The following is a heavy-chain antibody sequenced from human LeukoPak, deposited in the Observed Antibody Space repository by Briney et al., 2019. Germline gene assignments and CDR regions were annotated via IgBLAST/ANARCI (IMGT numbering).Heavy chain of an antibody. CDR1: GYTFTGYY. CDR2: INPNSGGT. D-gene: IGHD3-3*02. J-gene: IGHJ6*02. Sequence: GASVKVSCKASGYTFTGYYMHWVRQAPGQGLEWMGWINPNSGGTNYAQKFQGWVTMTRDTSISTAYMELSRLRSDDTAVYYCARDVISPSYGMDVWGQGTTVTVSS. CDR3: ARDVISPSYGMDV. V-gene: IGHV1-2*04.